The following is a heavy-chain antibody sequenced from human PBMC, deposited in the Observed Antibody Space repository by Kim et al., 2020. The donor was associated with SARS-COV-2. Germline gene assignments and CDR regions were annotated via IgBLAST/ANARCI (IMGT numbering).Heavy chain of an antibody. Sequence: DSVQGRFTISRDNSKNTLYLQMSSLRAEDTAVYYCVKDLHAAAGTRSFDYWGQGTLVTVSS. D-gene: IGHD6-13*01. CDR3: VKDLHAAAGTRSFDY. V-gene: IGHV3-64D*06. J-gene: IGHJ4*02.